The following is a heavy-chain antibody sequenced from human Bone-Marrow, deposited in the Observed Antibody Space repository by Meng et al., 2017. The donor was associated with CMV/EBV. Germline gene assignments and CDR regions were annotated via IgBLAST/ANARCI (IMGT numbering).Heavy chain of an antibody. CDR1: GVPISSSSYY. CDR3: ARADFWSANPLEA. V-gene: IGHV4-39*07. D-gene: IGHD3-3*01. Sequence: AETLSLTCTVPGVPISSSSYYWGWIRQPPGKGLEWIGSGDYSGSTYYNPSLKSRVTISVDTSKNQFSLKMSSVAAADTPVYYCARADFWSANPLEAWGQGTRVTVYS. CDR2: GDYSGST. J-gene: IGHJ5*02.